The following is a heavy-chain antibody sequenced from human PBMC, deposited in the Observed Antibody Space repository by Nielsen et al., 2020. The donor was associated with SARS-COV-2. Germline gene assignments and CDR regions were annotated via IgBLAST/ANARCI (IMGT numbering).Heavy chain of an antibody. Sequence: SETLSLTCTVSGDSISSGDYYWSWIRQPPGKGLEWIGYIYYSGSTYYNPSLKSRVTISVDTSKNQFSLKLSSVTAADTAVYYCAREVAAAGEERRFDPWGQGTLVTVSS. CDR3: AREVAAAGEERRFDP. J-gene: IGHJ5*02. V-gene: IGHV4-30-4*01. CDR1: GDSISSGDYY. D-gene: IGHD6-13*01. CDR2: IYYSGST.